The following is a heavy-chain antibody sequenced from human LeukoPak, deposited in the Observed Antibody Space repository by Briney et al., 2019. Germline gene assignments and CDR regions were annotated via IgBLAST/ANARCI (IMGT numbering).Heavy chain of an antibody. Sequence: ASVKVSCKASGYTFTSYDINWVRRATGQGLEWMGWMNPNSGNTGYAQKFQGRVTMTRNTSISTAYMELSSLRSEDTAVYYCARGSGLVYCSSTSCLSFYNWFDPWGQGTLVTVSS. CDR3: ARGSGLVYCSSTSCLSFYNWFDP. J-gene: IGHJ5*02. CDR2: MNPNSGNT. D-gene: IGHD2-2*01. V-gene: IGHV1-8*01. CDR1: GYTFTSYD.